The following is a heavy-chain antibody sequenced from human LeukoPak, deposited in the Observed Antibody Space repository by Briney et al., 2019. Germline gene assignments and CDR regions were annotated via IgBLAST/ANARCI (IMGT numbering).Heavy chain of an antibody. J-gene: IGHJ4*02. Sequence: SETLSLTCTVSGGSISSYYWSWIRQPPGKGLEWIGYIYYSGSTNYNPSLKSRVTISVDTSKNQFSLKLSSVTAADTAVYYCARMKWSGWSYFDYWGQGTLVTVSS. V-gene: IGHV4-59*01. D-gene: IGHD6-19*01. CDR2: IYYSGST. CDR1: GGSISSYY. CDR3: ARMKWSGWSYFDY.